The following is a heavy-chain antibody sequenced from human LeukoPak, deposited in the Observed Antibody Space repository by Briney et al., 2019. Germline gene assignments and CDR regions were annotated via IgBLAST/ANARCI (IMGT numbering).Heavy chain of an antibody. J-gene: IGHJ4*02. V-gene: IGHV3-53*01. D-gene: IGHD3-22*01. Sequence: GGSLRLSCAASGFTVSSNYMSWVRQAPGKGLEWVSVIYSGGSTYYADSVKGRFTISRDNSKNTLYLQMNSLRAEDAAVYYCGSSGYYYRFDYWGQGTLVTVSS. CDR2: IYSGGST. CDR3: GSSGYYYRFDY. CDR1: GFTVSSNY.